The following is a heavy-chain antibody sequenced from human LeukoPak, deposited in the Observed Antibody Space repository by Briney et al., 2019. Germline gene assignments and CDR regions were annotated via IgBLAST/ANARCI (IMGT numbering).Heavy chain of an antibody. J-gene: IGHJ4*02. CDR1: GFTFSSYA. D-gene: IGHD3-10*01. Sequence: GRSLRLSCAASGFTFSSYAMHWVRQAPGKGLEWVAVISYEGSNKYYADSVKGRFTISRDNSKNTLYLQMNSLRAEDTAVYYCAKGKFTLRVRGVIDYWGQGTLVTVSS. V-gene: IGHV3-30*18. CDR3: AKGKFTLRVRGVIDY. CDR2: ISYEGSNK.